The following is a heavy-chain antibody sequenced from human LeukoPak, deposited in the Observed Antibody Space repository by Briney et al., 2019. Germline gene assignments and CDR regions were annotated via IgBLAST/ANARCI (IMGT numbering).Heavy chain of an antibody. V-gene: IGHV3-21*01. Sequence: GGSLRLSCAASGFTFSSYNMNWVRQAPGKGLEWVSSTTSSSSYIYYADSVKGRFTISRDNSKNTLYLQMNSLRAEDTAVYYCARGYSSSWYEGGPFDYWGQGTLVTVSS. CDR2: TTSSSSYI. J-gene: IGHJ4*02. CDR3: ARGYSSSWYEGGPFDY. D-gene: IGHD6-13*01. CDR1: GFTFSSYN.